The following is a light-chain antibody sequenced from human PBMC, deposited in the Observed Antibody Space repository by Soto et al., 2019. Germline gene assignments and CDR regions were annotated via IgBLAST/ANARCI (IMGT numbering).Light chain of an antibody. CDR3: QQYNNWPYT. Sequence: EIVMTQSPATLSVSPGGSATLSCRASQHVSSNFAWYRQKPGQAPTLLIYRASTRATGIPARFSGCWSGTEFTLTISSLQSEDFAVYYCQQYNNWPYTFGQGTKLEIK. CDR2: RAS. V-gene: IGKV3-15*01. J-gene: IGKJ2*01. CDR1: QHVSSN.